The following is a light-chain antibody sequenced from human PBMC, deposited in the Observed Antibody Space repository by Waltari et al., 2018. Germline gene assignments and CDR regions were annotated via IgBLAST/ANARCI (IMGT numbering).Light chain of an antibody. J-gene: IGKJ1*01. CDR3: QQSYNPPLT. Sequence: DIQMTQSPSSLSASVGDRVTITCRASQSISSYLNWYQQKPGKAPKLLIYAASSLQSGVPSRFSGSGSGTDFTLTISSLQPEDFATYYCQQSYNPPLTFGQGTKVEI. V-gene: IGKV1-39*01. CDR2: AAS. CDR1: QSISSY.